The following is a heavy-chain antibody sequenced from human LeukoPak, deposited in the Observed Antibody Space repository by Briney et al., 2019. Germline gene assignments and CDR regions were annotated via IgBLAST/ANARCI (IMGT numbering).Heavy chain of an antibody. J-gene: IGHJ4*02. D-gene: IGHD3-3*01. V-gene: IGHV3-23*01. CDR1: GFTFSSYA. CDR2: ISGNGGST. CDR3: ATAALPRRAAYYDFWSGYYTPVYFDY. Sequence: PGGSLRLSCAASGFTFSSYAMSWVRQAPGKGLEWVSAISGNGGSTYYADSVKGRFTISRDNSKNTLYLQMNSLRAEDTAVYYCATAALPRRAAYYDFWSGYYTPVYFDYWGQGTLVTVSS.